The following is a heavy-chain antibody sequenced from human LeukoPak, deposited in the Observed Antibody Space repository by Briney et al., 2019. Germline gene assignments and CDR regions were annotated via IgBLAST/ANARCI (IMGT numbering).Heavy chain of an antibody. Sequence: SETLSLTCAVSGGSISSSNWWSWIRQPPGKGLEWMAIINYSGQTFYNPSLKSRLSTSVDTSKNQFPVRLTSVTAADTAVYYCARHRDKMDWFDPWSLGSLVTVSS. V-gene: IGHV4-39*01. CDR2: INYSGQT. D-gene: IGHD2-8*01. CDR1: GGSISSSNW. CDR3: ARHRDKMDWFDP. J-gene: IGHJ5*02.